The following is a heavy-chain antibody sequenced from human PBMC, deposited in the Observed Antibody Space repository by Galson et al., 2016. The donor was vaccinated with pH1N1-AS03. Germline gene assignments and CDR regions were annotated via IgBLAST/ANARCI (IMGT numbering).Heavy chain of an antibody. CDR1: GFTFSTYW. D-gene: IGHD3-10*01. CDR2: IKQDATEK. CDR3: ARFAWATSGDDAFDV. V-gene: IGHV3-7*01. J-gene: IGHJ3*01. Sequence: SLRLSCAASGFTFSTYWMSWVRQAPGKGPEWVANIKQDATEKYYVDSVKGRFTISRDNAKKSLYLQMDSLRLEDTASYYCARFAWATSGDDAFDVWGQGTLVTVSS.